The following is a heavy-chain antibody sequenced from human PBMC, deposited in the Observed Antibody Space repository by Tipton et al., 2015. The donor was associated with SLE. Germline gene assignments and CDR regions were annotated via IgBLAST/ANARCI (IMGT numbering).Heavy chain of an antibody. CDR2: IWYDGSNK. CDR1: GFTFSSYG. Sequence: RSLRLSCAASGFTFSSYGMHWVRQAPGKGLEWVAVIWYDGSNKYYADSVKGRFTISRDNSKNTLYLQMNSLRAEDTAVYYCARDWVAAAGKGGFDYWGQGTLVTVSS. CDR3: ARDWVAAAGKGGFDY. D-gene: IGHD6-13*01. J-gene: IGHJ4*02. V-gene: IGHV3-33*01.